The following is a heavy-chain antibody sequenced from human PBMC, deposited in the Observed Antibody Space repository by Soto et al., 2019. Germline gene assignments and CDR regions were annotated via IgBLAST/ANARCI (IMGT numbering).Heavy chain of an antibody. CDR2: ISPYNGNT. CDR1: GYTFTSYG. D-gene: IGHD3-10*01. CDR3: AREWDYYASRTYSNWFDP. Sequence: QVQLVQSGAEVKNPGASVKVSCKASGYTFTSYGLTWVRQAPGQGLEWMGWISPYNGNTHYAQKFQGRVTMTIDTSTSTAYMELRSLTYDDTAMYYCAREWDYYASRTYSNWFDPWGQGTLVTVSS. J-gene: IGHJ5*02. V-gene: IGHV1-18*01.